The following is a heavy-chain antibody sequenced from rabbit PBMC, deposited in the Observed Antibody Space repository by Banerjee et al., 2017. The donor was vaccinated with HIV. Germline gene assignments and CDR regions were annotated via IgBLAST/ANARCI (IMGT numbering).Heavy chain of an antibody. Sequence: QSLEESGGGLVKPGGTLTLTCKASGFSFSNKYVMCWVRQAPGKGLEWIACFYADSSGTTYYASWAKGRFTISKTSSTTVTLQMTSLTAADTATYFCARDLAGVIGWNFGVGGQGTLVTV. CDR2: FYADSSGTT. CDR3: ARDLAGVIGWNFGV. J-gene: IGHJ3*01. CDR1: GFSFSNKYV. D-gene: IGHD4-1*01. V-gene: IGHV1S40*01.